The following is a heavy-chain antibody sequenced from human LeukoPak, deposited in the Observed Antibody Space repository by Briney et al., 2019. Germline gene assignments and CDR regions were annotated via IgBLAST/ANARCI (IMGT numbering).Heavy chain of an antibody. CDR2: ISKDGSTS. Sequence: HPGGSLRLSCAASGFTFSNHWMHWVRQAPGKGLVWVSVISKDGSTSIYADSVRGRLTISRDNAKNTLYLQMNSLRVEDTSVYYCARDYYMGIVDQWGQGTRVTVSS. J-gene: IGHJ5*02. D-gene: IGHD3-22*01. CDR1: GFTFSNHW. V-gene: IGHV3-74*01. CDR3: ARDYYMGIVDQ.